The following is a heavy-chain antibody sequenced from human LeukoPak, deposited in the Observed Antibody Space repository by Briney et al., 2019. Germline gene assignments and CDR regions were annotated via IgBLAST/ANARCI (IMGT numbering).Heavy chain of an antibody. D-gene: IGHD5-18*01. Sequence: GGSLLLSCAASGFTFSSYSMNWVRQAPGKGLEWASSISSSSSYIYYADSVKGRFTISRDNAKNSLYLQMNSLRAEDTAVYYCARDGFPTVDTAMVYYFDYWGQGTLVTVSS. CDR3: ARDGFPTVDTAMVYYFDY. J-gene: IGHJ4*02. CDR2: ISSSSSYI. CDR1: GFTFSSYS. V-gene: IGHV3-21*01.